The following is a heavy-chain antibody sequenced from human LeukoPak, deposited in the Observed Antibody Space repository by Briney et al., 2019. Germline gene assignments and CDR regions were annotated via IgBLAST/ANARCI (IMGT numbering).Heavy chain of an antibody. J-gene: IGHJ4*02. CDR1: GFTFNSYG. CDR3: AKDVRSSSGSKGGYFDY. V-gene: IGHV3-30*02. CDR2: IRYDGSNK. D-gene: IGHD3-22*01. Sequence: GGSLRLSCAASGFTFNSYGLHWVRQAPGKGLDWVTFIRYDGSNKYYADSVKGRFTISRDNSKNTLYLQMNSLRAEDTAVYYCAKDVRSSSGSKGGYFDYWGQGTLVTVSS.